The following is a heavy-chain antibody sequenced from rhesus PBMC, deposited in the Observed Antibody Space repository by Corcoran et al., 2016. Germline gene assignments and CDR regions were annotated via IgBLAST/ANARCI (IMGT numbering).Heavy chain of an antibody. Sequence: QVQLQESGPGLVKPSETLSLTCSVSGSSISSYWWCWLRQPPGKGLEWIGEIFGKSGNSYYNPSLKSRVIISKDASKNQFSLKLSSVTAADTAVYYCARSGYGSGGVYWGQGILVTVSS. V-gene: IGHV4-80*01. CDR3: ARSGYGSGGVY. J-gene: IGHJ4*01. CDR1: GSSISSYW. CDR2: IFGKSGNS. D-gene: IGHD4-4*01.